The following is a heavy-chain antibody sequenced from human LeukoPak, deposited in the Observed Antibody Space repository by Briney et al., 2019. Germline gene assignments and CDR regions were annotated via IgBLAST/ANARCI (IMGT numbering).Heavy chain of an antibody. Sequence: GGSLRLSCAASGFTFSSYWMHWARQAPGKGLEWVSVIYRGGSTHYAGSVEGRFTISRDKSKNTVYLQLNSLRAEDTAVYYCARSPDYGDPYWYFDLWGRGTLVTVSS. V-gene: IGHV3-53*01. J-gene: IGHJ2*01. CDR2: IYRGGST. CDR1: GFTFSSYW. D-gene: IGHD4-17*01. CDR3: ARSPDYGDPYWYFDL.